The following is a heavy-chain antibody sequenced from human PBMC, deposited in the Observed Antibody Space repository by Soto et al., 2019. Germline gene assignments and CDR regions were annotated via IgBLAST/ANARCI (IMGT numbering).Heavy chain of an antibody. D-gene: IGHD6-6*01. V-gene: IGHV3-9*01. CDR1: GFIFDDYA. CDR3: AKDMFSSSSAATFDY. CDR2: ISWQSGSI. Sequence: EVQLVVSGGGLAQPGRSLRLSCAASGFIFDDYAMHWVRQAPGKGLEWVSGISWQSGSIRYADSVKGRFTISRDNAKNSMYLQLNNLRVEDTALYYCAKDMFSSSSAATFDYWGQAILVPVSS. J-gene: IGHJ4*02.